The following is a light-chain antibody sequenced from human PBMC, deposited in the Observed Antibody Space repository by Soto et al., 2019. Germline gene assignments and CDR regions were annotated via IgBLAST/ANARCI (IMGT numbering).Light chain of an antibody. Sequence: IPLTQSPSSLSASVGDRVTITCRASQGISTNLAWYQQKPGTAPKLLIYASSTLHSGVPSRFSGSGSGTDFTLTISSLQPEDFATYSCQQLNTYPRTFGQGTKVEIK. CDR2: ASS. J-gene: IGKJ1*01. CDR1: QGISTN. V-gene: IGKV1-9*01. CDR3: QQLNTYPRT.